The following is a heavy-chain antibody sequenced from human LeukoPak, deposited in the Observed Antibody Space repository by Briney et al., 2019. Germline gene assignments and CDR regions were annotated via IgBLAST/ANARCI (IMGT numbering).Heavy chain of an antibody. CDR2: ISGGST. D-gene: IGHD1-26*01. J-gene: IGHJ4*02. Sequence: GGSQRLSCAASGFTFSSYAMSWVRQAPGKGLEWVSTISGGSTYYADSVKGRFTISRDNSKNTLYLQMNSLRAEDTAVYYCAKGGRISGSYYCFDYWGRGTLVTVSS. CDR1: GFTFSSYA. V-gene: IGHV3-23*01. CDR3: AKGGRISGSYYCFDY.